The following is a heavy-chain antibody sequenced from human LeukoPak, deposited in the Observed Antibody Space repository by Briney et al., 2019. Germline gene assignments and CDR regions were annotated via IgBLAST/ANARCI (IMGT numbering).Heavy chain of an antibody. CDR2: IYSGGST. V-gene: IGHV3-53*01. Sequence: GGSLRLSCAASELTVSSNYMSWVRQAPGKGLEWVSVIYSGGSTYYADSVKGRFTISGDNSKNTLYLQMNSLRAEDTAVHYCARVPTSGWYNDYWGQGTLVTVSS. CDR3: ARVPTSGWYNDY. D-gene: IGHD6-19*01. J-gene: IGHJ4*02. CDR1: ELTVSSNY.